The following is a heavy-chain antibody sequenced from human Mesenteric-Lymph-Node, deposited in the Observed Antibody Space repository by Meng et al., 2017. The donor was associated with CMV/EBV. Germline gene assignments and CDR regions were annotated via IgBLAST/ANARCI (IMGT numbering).Heavy chain of an antibody. CDR2: INHSGST. Sequence: WGSLRLSSAVYGGSFSGYYWSWIRQPPGKGLEWIGEINHSGSTNYNPSLKSRVTISVDTSKNQFSLKLSSVTAADTAVYYCARVNLNYYYYGMDVWGQGTTVTVSS. CDR3: ARVNLNYYYYGMDV. CDR1: GGSFSGYY. J-gene: IGHJ6*02. V-gene: IGHV4-34*01.